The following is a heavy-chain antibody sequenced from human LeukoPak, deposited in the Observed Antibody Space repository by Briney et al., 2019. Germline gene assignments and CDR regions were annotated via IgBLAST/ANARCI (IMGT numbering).Heavy chain of an antibody. J-gene: IGHJ6*02. Sequence: SETLSLTCAVYGGSFSGYYWSWIRQHPGKGLEWIGYIYYSGSTYYNPSLKSRVTISVDTSKNQFSLKLSSVTDADTAVYYCARDYKYYYDSSGYYYGMDVWGQGTTVTVSS. V-gene: IGHV4-31*11. CDR2: IYYSGST. D-gene: IGHD3-22*01. CDR3: ARDYKYYYDSSGYYYGMDV. CDR1: GGSFSGYY.